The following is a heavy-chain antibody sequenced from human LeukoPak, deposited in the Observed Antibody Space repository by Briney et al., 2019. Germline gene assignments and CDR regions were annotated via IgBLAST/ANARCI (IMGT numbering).Heavy chain of an antibody. CDR2: IRYDGSSK. J-gene: IGHJ4*02. Sequence: GGSLRLSCAASGFTFSSYGMYWVRQAPGKGLDWVAFIRYDGSSKSYGDSVKGRFTISRDNSKNTVYLQMGSLRGEDMAVYYCTRDGGSFCDFDYWGQGALVTVSS. D-gene: IGHD1-26*01. CDR3: TRDGGSFCDFDY. V-gene: IGHV3-30*02. CDR1: GFTFSSYG.